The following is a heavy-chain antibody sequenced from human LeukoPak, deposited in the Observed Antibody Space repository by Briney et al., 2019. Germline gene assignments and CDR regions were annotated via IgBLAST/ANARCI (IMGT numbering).Heavy chain of an antibody. CDR1: GFIFSSYA. Sequence: GGSLRLSCAASGFIFSSYAMTWVRQAPGKGLEWVSGISGSGGSSYSADSVKGRFTISRDNSKKTLYMQMNSLRAEDTAVYYCTKHRGGWIDAFDIWGQGTMVTVSS. J-gene: IGHJ3*02. D-gene: IGHD5-12*01. V-gene: IGHV3-23*01. CDR2: ISGSGGSS. CDR3: TKHRGGWIDAFDI.